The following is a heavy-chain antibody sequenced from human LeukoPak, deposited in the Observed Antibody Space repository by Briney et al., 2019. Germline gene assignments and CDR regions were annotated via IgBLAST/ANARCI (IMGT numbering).Heavy chain of an antibody. D-gene: IGHD6-13*01. J-gene: IGHJ3*02. Sequence: GGSLRLSCAAPGFTLRNYDMHWVRQPTGKGLEWVSAMGTGDDTYFSGSVKGRFTGVRENAKNTVYLQMNSLRAGDTAMYYCARRSAAAGIDAFDIWGQGTMVIVSS. CDR1: GFTLRNYD. V-gene: IGHV3-13*01. CDR2: MGTGDDT. CDR3: ARRSAAAGIDAFDI.